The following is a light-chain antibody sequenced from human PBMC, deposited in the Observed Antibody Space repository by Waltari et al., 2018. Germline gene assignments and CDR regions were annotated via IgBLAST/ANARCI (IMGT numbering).Light chain of an antibody. J-gene: IGKJ4*01. CDR2: AAA. CDR3: QQANSFPFT. V-gene: IGKV1-12*01. CDR1: QGISSW. Sequence: DIQMTQSPSSVSASVGDRVTITCQANQGISSWLAGKQQKPGKAPKPLIYAAASLQSGVPSRFSGSGSGTDFTLTISSLQPEDFATYYCQQANSFPFTFGGGTKVEIK.